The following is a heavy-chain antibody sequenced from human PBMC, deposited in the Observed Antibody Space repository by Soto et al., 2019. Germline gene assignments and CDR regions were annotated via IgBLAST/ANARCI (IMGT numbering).Heavy chain of an antibody. CDR1: GGSSSSGGYY. Sequence: PSETLSLTCTVSGGSSSSGGYYWSWILQHPGKGLEWIGYIYYSGSTYYNPSLKSRVTIPVDTSKNQFSLKLSSVTAADTAVYYCARFIKDSSGYFDYWGQGTLVTVSS. V-gene: IGHV4-31*03. D-gene: IGHD3-22*01. CDR3: ARFIKDSSGYFDY. J-gene: IGHJ4*02. CDR2: IYYSGST.